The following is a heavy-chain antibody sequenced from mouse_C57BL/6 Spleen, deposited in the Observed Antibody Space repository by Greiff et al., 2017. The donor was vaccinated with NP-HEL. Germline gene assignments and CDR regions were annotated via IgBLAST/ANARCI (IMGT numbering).Heavy chain of an antibody. CDR2: ISSGRRPI. CDR3: ARRGTVVAAPFAY. V-gene: IGHV5-17*01. CDR1: GFTFSDYG. D-gene: IGHD1-1*01. J-gene: IGHJ3*01. Sequence: EVQGVESGGGLVKPGGSLKLSFAASGFTFSDYGMHWVRQAPERGLECVAYISSGRRPIYYSDTVKGRFPISRDNAKNTLFLQMTSLRSEDTAMYYCARRGTVVAAPFAYWGQGTLVTVSA.